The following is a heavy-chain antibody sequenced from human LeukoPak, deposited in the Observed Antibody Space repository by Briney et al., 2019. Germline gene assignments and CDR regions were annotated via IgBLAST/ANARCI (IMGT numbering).Heavy chain of an antibody. Sequence: QTGGSLRLSCAVSGFTFDDYTMHWVRQAPGKGLEWVSLISWDGGSTYYADSVKGRFTISRDNSKNTLYLQMNSLRAEDTAVYFCAKIDTFDYDTSGRHWLDSWGQGTLVTVSS. V-gene: IGHV3-43*01. CDR2: ISWDGGST. CDR1: GFTFDDYT. J-gene: IGHJ5*01. CDR3: AKIDTFDYDTSGRHWLDS. D-gene: IGHD4/OR15-4a*01.